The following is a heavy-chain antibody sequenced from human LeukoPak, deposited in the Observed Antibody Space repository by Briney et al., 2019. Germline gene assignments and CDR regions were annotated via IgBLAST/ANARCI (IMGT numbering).Heavy chain of an antibody. D-gene: IGHD3-22*01. CDR3: AREYYYDSSGYALNSFDY. Sequence: SVKVSCKASGGTFSSYAISWVRQAPGQGLEWMGRIIPIFGTANYAQKFQGRVTITTDESTSTAYMELSSLRSEDTAVYYCAREYYYDSSGYALNSFDYWGPGTLVTVSS. CDR1: GGTFSSYA. J-gene: IGHJ4*02. V-gene: IGHV1-69*05. CDR2: IIPIFGTA.